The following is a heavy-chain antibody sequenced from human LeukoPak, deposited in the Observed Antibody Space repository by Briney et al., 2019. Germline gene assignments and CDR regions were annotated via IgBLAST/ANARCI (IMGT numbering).Heavy chain of an antibody. V-gene: IGHV3-20*04. J-gene: IGHJ4*02. Sequence: GGSLRLSCAASGFTFDDYGMGWVRQSPGKGLEWVSGINWNGGSTGYADSVKGRFTISRDNAKNSLYLQMNSLRAEDTALCYCARDRVVVVTASFDYRGQGNLVTVSS. CDR1: GFTFDDYG. CDR2: INWNGGST. CDR3: ARDRVVVVTASFDY. D-gene: IGHD2-21*02.